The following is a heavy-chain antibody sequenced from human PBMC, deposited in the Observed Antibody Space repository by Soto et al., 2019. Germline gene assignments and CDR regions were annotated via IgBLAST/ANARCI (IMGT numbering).Heavy chain of an antibody. Sequence: GGSLRLSCAASGFTFSSYGMHWVRQAPGKGLEWVAVISYDGSNKYYADSVKGRFTISRDNSKNTLYLQMNSLRAEDTAVYYCAKGDRRRPEISAFDYWGQGTLVTVSS. CDR2: ISYDGSNK. CDR3: AKGDRRRPEISAFDY. V-gene: IGHV3-30*18. J-gene: IGHJ4*02. CDR1: GFTFSSYG.